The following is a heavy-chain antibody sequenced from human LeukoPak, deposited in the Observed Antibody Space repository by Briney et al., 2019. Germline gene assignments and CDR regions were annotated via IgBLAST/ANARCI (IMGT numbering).Heavy chain of an antibody. CDR3: AKDRHAPGRYCSSTTCFPFDS. CDR2: INWNGGST. D-gene: IGHD2-2*01. CDR1: GFTFGNYG. V-gene: IGHV3-20*04. Sequence: GGSLRLSCAASGFTFGNYGMSWVRQAPGKGLEWVSGINWNGGSTGYADSVEGRFTISRDNSKSTLYLQMNSLRAEDTAVYYCAKDRHAPGRYCSSTTCFPFDSWGQGTLVTVSS. J-gene: IGHJ5*01.